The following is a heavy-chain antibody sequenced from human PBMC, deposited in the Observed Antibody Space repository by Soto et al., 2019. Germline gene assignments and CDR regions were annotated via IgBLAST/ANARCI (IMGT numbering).Heavy chain of an antibody. V-gene: IGHV4-59*01. CDR3: ALRSMAVVPEY. Sequence: QVQLQESGPGLVKPSETLSLTCAVSGDSISSYYCMWIRQPPGKGLESIGYLDYGRSANYNPSLTSRATLSVDTSTNQCSLTLSSMTAADTAVYYCALRSMAVVPEYWGQGTLVTVSS. CDR2: LDYGRSA. D-gene: IGHD3-22*01. CDR1: GDSISSYY. J-gene: IGHJ4*02.